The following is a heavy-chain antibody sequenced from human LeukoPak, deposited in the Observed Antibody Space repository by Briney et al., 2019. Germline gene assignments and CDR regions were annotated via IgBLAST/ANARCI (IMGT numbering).Heavy chain of an antibody. CDR3: ARDKVMVVAATYYYMDV. J-gene: IGHJ6*03. CDR2: INHSGST. D-gene: IGHD2-15*01. Sequence: SETLSLTCAVYGGSFSGYYWSWIRQPPGKGLEWIGEINHSGSTNYNPSLKSRVTISVDKSKNQFSLKLSSVTAADTAVYYCARDKVMVVAATYYYMDVWGKGTTVTVSS. CDR1: GGSFSGYY. V-gene: IGHV4-34*01.